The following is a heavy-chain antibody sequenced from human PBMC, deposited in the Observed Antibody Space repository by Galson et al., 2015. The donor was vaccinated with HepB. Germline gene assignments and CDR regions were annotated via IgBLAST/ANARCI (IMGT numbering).Heavy chain of an antibody. CDR1: GYSISSGYY. Sequence: QVQLQESGPGLVKPSETLSLTCTVSGYSISSGYYWGWIRQPPGKGLEWIGSIYHSGSTCYNPSLKSRVTISVDTSKNQCSLKLSSVTAADTAVYYCARDTTIFGLRGFDIWGQGTMVTVSS. J-gene: IGHJ3*02. V-gene: IGHV4-38-2*02. CDR3: ARDTTIFGLRGFDI. CDR2: IYHSGST. D-gene: IGHD3-3*01.